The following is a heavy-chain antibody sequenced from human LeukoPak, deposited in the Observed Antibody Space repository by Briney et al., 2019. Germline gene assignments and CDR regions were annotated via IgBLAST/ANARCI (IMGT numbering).Heavy chain of an antibody. D-gene: IGHD2-8*02. J-gene: IGHJ4*02. Sequence: GGSLRLSCAASGFTVRSNYISWVRQAPGKGLEWASVIFGGSSTYYADSVKGRFTISRDNSKNTVYLQMNGLRAEDTAVYYCXXXXTLTAVVYSFDYWGQGTLVTVSS. CDR1: GFTVRSNY. V-gene: IGHV3-66*01. CDR3: XXXXTLTAVVYSFDY. CDR2: IFGGSST.